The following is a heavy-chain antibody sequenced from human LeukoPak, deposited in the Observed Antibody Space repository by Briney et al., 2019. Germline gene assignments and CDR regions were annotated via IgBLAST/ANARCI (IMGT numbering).Heavy chain of an antibody. V-gene: IGHV3-66*01. J-gene: IGHJ5*02. CDR3: ARVIAAVGWFDP. CDR1: GFTFSDYY. Sequence: GGSLRLSCAASGFTFSDYYMSWVRQAPGKGLEWVSVIYSGGSTYYADSVKGRFTISRDNSKNTLYLQMNSLRAEDTAVYYCARVIAAVGWFDPWGQGTLVTVSS. D-gene: IGHD6-13*01. CDR2: IYSGGST.